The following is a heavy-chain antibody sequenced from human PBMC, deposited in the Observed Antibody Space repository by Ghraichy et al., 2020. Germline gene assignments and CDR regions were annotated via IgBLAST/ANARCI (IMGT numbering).Heavy chain of an antibody. V-gene: IGHV1-18*01. CDR2: TSGNNGNT. D-gene: IGHD3-16*01. CDR1: GYTFTSYG. J-gene: IGHJ4*02. Sequence: ASVKVSCKASGYTFTSYGIHWVRQAPGQGLEWMGWTSGNNGNTNYAQKLQDRVTMTTDTSTTTAYMELRSLTSDDTAVHYCAKDGGGGGLSDNWGQGTLVTVSS. CDR3: AKDGGGGGLSDN.